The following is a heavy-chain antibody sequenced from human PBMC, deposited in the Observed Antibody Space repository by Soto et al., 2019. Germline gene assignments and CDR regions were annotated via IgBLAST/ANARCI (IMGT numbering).Heavy chain of an antibody. CDR2: IRSKAYGGTK. CDR3: TRAPVHEYSSSITYYYYYGMDV. D-gene: IGHD6-6*01. CDR1: GFTIIDYA. Sequence: TLTLSCTASGFTIIDYAICFCCHPPFQWHELVVFIRSKAYGGTKEYASSMKGRFTISSDDSKSIAYLQMNSLKTEDTAVYYCTRAPVHEYSSSITYYYYYGMDVWGQGITVTVSS. V-gene: IGHV3-49*03. J-gene: IGHJ6*02.